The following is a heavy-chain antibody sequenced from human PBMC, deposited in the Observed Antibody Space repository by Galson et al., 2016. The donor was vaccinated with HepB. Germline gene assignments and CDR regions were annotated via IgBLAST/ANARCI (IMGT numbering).Heavy chain of an antibody. V-gene: IGHV1-18*04. CDR2: ISAYNGNT. D-gene: IGHD6-13*01. Sequence: SVKVSCKASGYTFTNYGINWVRQAPGQGLEWMGYISAYNGNTDYAPKLQGRVTMTTDTSTRTAYMELRSLSSDDTAVYYCARDLSRYGSGWYTDYFDYWGQGTLVTVSS. CDR1: GYTFTNYG. CDR3: ARDLSRYGSGWYTDYFDY. J-gene: IGHJ4*02.